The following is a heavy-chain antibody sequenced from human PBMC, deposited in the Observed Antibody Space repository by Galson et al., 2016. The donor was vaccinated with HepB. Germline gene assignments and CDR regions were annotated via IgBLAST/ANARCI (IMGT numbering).Heavy chain of an antibody. V-gene: IGHV3-23*01. Sequence: SLRLSCAPSGFTFSSYAMSWVRQAPGKGLEWVSSVSTDGGATYYADSVKGRFTISRDNSKYTRYLQMDRLRAEDTAVYFCAKFSNGWGEDAWGQGTRVIVSA. J-gene: IGHJ5*02. CDR1: GFTFSSYA. CDR3: AKFSNGWGEDA. D-gene: IGHD6-19*01. CDR2: VSTDGGAT.